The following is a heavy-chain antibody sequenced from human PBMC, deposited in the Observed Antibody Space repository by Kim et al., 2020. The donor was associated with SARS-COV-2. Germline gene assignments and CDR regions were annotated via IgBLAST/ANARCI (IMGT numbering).Heavy chain of an antibody. CDR2: INADGSNI. Sequence: GGSLRLSCVASGFTFSSYWMAWVRQAPGKGLVWVSRINADGSNIAYADSVKGRFTISRDNAKNTLYLQLNTLRVEDTAVYYCTSHRDGAVGDWGQGTHVT. CDR1: GFTFSSYW. J-gene: IGHJ1*01. CDR3: TSHRDGAVGD. V-gene: IGHV3-74*01. D-gene: IGHD3-10*01.